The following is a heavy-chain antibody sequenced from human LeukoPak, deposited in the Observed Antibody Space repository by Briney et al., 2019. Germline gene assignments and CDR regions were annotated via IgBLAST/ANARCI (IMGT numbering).Heavy chain of an antibody. Sequence: GGSLRLSCAASGFTFNNYAMTWVRQAPGKGLEWVSVIHSGGTTHYADSVKGRFTISRDNSKNTLYLQMNSLRAEDTAVYYCVGTEPYFDYWGQGTLVTVSS. V-gene: IGHV3-53*01. CDR1: GFTFNNYA. CDR3: VGTEPYFDY. J-gene: IGHJ4*02. D-gene: IGHD1-14*01. CDR2: IHSGGTT.